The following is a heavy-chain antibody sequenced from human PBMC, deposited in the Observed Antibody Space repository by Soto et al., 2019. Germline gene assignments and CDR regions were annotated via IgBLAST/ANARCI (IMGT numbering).Heavy chain of an antibody. CDR3: ARDAPETGTFPVGAFDI. Sequence: ASVKVSCNASGYTFTSYAMHWVRQAPGQGLEWMGWINAGNGNTKYSQKFQGRVTITRDTSASTAYMELSSLRSDDTAVYYCARDAPETGTFPVGAFDIWGQGTMVTVSS. CDR1: GYTFTSYA. D-gene: IGHD1-7*01. CDR2: INAGNGNT. V-gene: IGHV1-3*01. J-gene: IGHJ3*02.